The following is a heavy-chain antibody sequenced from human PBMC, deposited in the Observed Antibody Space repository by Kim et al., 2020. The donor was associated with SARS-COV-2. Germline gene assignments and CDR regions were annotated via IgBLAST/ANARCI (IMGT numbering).Heavy chain of an antibody. V-gene: IGHV3-23*01. J-gene: IGHJ4*02. Sequence: PASVRGRLTISRDNSKNLLFLQMDSLRVDDTAVYYCAKDLLYVPGRGYFDSWGQGVLVTVSS. CDR3: AKDLLYVPGRGYFDS. D-gene: IGHD3-10*01.